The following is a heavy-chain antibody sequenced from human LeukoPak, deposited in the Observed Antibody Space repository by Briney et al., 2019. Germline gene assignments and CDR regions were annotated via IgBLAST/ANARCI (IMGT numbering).Heavy chain of an antibody. J-gene: IGHJ4*02. CDR3: ARGLVGALYYFDY. V-gene: IGHV4-4*02. D-gene: IGHD1-26*01. CDR1: GGSISSSNY. Sequence: SETLSLTCAVSGGSISSSNYWSWVRQPPGKGLDWIGEINHSGTTNYNPSLRSRVTISVDTSKNQFSLKLSSVTAADTAVYYCARGLVGALYYFDYWGQGTLVTVSS. CDR2: INHSGTT.